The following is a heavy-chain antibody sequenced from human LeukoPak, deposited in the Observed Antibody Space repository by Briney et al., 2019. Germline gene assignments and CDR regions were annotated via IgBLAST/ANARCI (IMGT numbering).Heavy chain of an antibody. CDR3: TRDHYYDSSGYPPDY. CDR1: GFTFGDYA. D-gene: IGHD3-22*01. J-gene: IGHJ4*02. CDR2: IRSKAYGGTT. V-gene: IGHV3-49*04. Sequence: GGSLRLSCTASGFTFGDYAMSWVRQAPGKGLEWVGFIRSKAYGGTTEYAASVKGRFTISRDDSKSIAYLQMNSLKTEDTAVYYCTRDHYYDSSGYPPDYWGQGTLVIVSS.